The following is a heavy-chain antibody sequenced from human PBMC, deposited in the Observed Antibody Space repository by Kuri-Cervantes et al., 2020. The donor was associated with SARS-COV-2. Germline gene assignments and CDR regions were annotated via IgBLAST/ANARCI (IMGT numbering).Heavy chain of an antibody. CDR3: ARRAYCSSTSCSYNWFDP. D-gene: IGHD2-2*01. V-gene: IGHV4-61*01. CDR2: IYYSGST. Sequence: ESLKISCTVSGGSVSSGSYYWSWIRQPPGKGLEWIGYIYYSGSTNYNPSLKSRVTISVDTSKNQFSLKLSSVTAADTAVYYCARRAYCSSTSCSYNWFDPWGQGTLVTVSS. CDR1: GGSVSSGSYY. J-gene: IGHJ5*02.